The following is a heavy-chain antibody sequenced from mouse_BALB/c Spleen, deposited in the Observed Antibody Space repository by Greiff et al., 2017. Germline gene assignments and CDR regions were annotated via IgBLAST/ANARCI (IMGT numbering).Heavy chain of an antibody. CDR1: GFTFSSYA. V-gene: IGHV5-9-3*01. CDR2: ISSGGSYT. Sequence: EVQLVESGGGLVKPGGSLKLSCAASGFTFSSYAMSWVRQTPEKRLEWVATISSGGSYTYYPDSVKGRFTISRDNAKNTLYLQMSSLRSEDTAMYYCARRDGSSYWFAYWGQGTLVTVSA. D-gene: IGHD1-1*01. CDR3: ARRDGSSYWFAY. J-gene: IGHJ3*01.